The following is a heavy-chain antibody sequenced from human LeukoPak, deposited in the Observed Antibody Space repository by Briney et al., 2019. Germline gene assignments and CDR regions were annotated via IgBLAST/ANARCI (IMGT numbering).Heavy chain of an antibody. CDR2: ILPITATS. J-gene: IGHJ5*02. CDR1: GGTFSNYA. V-gene: IGHV1-69*13. CDR3: AREPPGLLRYFDWEYRRWFDP. Sequence: ASVKVSCRASGGTFSNYAISWVRQAPGQGLEWMGGILPITATSNYAQKFQGRVSFTADESTSTAYMELSSLRSDDTAVYYCAREPPGLLRYFDWEYRRWFDPWGQGTLVTVSS. D-gene: IGHD3-9*01.